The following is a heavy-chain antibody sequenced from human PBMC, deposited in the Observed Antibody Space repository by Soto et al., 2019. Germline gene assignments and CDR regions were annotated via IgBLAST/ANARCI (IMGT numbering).Heavy chain of an antibody. V-gene: IGHV3-30*04. CDR2: ISRDGSYI. CDR1: GFTFSRHA. CDR3: ARTRNGGVADSFDS. D-gene: IGHD3-3*01. Sequence: PGGSLRLSCAASGFTFSRHAIHWVRLTPGRGLEWVLAISRDGSYIYYTDSVKGRFTVSRDNSKNTVFVQMNRLIPADTAPYFCARTRNGGVADSFDSWGQRTRGTVAS. J-gene: IGHJ5*01.